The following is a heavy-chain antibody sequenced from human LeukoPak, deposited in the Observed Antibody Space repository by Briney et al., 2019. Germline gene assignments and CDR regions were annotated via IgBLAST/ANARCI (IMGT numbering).Heavy chain of an antibody. CDR1: GDSVPRNSAA. CDR3: ARDSSGRVSTGYYYMDV. V-gene: IGHV6-1*01. Sequence: SQTLSLTCAISGDSVPRNSAACKWIRQSPSRGLHWLGRTYYRSKWYNDYAVSVKSRIAINPDTSKNQFSLQLSSVTPEDTAVYYCARDSSGRVSTGYYYMDVWGKGTTVTVSS. J-gene: IGHJ6*03. CDR2: TYYRSKWYN. D-gene: IGHD6-19*01.